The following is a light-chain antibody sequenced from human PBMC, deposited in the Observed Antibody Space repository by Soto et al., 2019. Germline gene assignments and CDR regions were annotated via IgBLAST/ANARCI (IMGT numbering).Light chain of an antibody. CDR2: AGS. J-gene: IGKJ1*01. CDR3: QQYGSSRT. CDR1: QSVSTN. Sequence: EIVMTQSPVTLSVSPGERATLSCRASQSVSTNLAWYQQKPGQAPRLLIYAGSTRATGIPASFSGGGSGTDFTLTISRLEPEDFAVYYCQQYGSSRTFGQGTKVDIK. V-gene: IGKV3-20*01.